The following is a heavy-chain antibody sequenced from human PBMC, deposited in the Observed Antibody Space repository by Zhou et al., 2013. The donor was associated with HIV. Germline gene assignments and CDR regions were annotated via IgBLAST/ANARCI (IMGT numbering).Heavy chain of an antibody. D-gene: IGHD2-2*01. Sequence: QVQLVQSGAEVKKPGSSVKVSCKASGGTFSSYTISWVRQAPGQGLEWMGGIIPIFGTANYAQQFQGRVTITADESTSTAYMELSSLRSEDTAVYYCARSFARSTSRQRRSGVSPYYFDYWGQGTLVTVSS. CDR3: ARSFARSTSRQRRSGVSPYYFDY. CDR2: IIPIFGTA. J-gene: IGHJ4*02. V-gene: IGHV1-69*12. CDR1: GGTFSSYT.